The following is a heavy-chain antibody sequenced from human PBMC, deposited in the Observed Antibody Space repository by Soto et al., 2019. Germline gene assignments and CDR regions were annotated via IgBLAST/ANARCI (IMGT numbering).Heavy chain of an antibody. V-gene: IGHV3-73*01. CDR3: TRHYGDSYYYYYMDV. Sequence: GGSLRLSCAASGFTFSGSAMHWVRQASGKGLEWVGRIRSKANSYATAYAASVKGRFTISRDDSKNTAYLQMNSLKTEDTAVYYCTRHYGDSYYYYYMDVWGKGTTVTVSS. J-gene: IGHJ6*03. CDR2: IRSKANSYAT. D-gene: IGHD4-17*01. CDR1: GFTFSGSA.